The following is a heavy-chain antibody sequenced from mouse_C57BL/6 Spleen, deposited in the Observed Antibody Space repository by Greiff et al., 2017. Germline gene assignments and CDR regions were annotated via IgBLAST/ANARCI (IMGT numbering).Heavy chain of an antibody. J-gene: IGHJ1*03. Sequence: VQLQQSGAELVRPGTSVKVSCKASGYAFTNYLIEWVKQRPGQGLEWIGVINPGSGGTNYNEKFKGKATLTADKSSSTAYMQLSSLTSEDSAVYFCASSSYPWYFDVWGTGTTVTVSS. CDR3: ASSSYPWYFDV. D-gene: IGHD1-1*01. CDR1: GYAFTNYL. CDR2: INPGSGGT. V-gene: IGHV1-54*01.